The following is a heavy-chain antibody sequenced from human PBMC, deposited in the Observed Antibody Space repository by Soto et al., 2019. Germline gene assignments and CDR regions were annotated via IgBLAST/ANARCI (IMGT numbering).Heavy chain of an antibody. J-gene: IGHJ4*02. V-gene: IGHV3-15*07. CDR2: IKSNTDGGTT. D-gene: IGHD3-3*01. CDR1: GFTFSNAW. Sequence: EVHLVESGGGLVKPGGSLRLSCAASGFTFSNAWMNWVRQAPGKGLEWVGRIKSNTDGGTTDYAALEKGRFTLSRDDSKNTLYLQMDSLKTEDTAMYYCTTDRSTSIFGVVIRGAYWSQGTLVTVSS. CDR3: TTDRSTSIFGVVIRGAY.